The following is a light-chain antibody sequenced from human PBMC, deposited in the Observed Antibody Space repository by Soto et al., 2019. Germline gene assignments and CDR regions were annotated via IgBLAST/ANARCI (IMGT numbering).Light chain of an antibody. CDR1: QSVSSN. J-gene: IGKJ1*01. Sequence: EIVMTQSPVTLSVSPGERATLSCGAGQSVSSNLAWYQQKPGQAPRLLIYGASTRATGIPARFTGSGSGTEFTLTISSLQFDDSAVYYCQQYNNWWTFGQGTKVDIK. CDR2: GAS. CDR3: QQYNNWWT. V-gene: IGKV3-15*01.